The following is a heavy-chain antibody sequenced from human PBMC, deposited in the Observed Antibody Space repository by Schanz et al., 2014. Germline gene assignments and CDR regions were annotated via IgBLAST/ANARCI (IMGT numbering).Heavy chain of an antibody. CDR1: GYTFVSYS. Sequence: QVQLVQSGAEVKKPGASVKVSCKASGYTFVSYSMHWVRQAPGQGLEWMGRIIPIHGIVNYAQRFQDRVRITADKSTSTAYMDVSSLRSEDTAVYYCASSGAGYSSSWDFDYWGQGTLVTVSS. CDR2: IIPIHGIV. J-gene: IGHJ4*02. V-gene: IGHV1-69*09. D-gene: IGHD6-13*01. CDR3: ASSGAGYSSSWDFDY.